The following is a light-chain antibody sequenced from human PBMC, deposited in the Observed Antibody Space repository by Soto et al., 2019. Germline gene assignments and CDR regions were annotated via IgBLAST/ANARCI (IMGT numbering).Light chain of an antibody. V-gene: IGKV3-20*01. J-gene: IGKJ2*01. CDR1: QSLRSSY. Sequence: PGVRATLSCWASQSLRSSYLAWYQRKPGQAPRLLMFGASRRATGIPDRFNGSGSGKDFILTISRLEPEDVAVYYCQQHGTSPYTFGQGTVLEIK. CDR3: QQHGTSPYT. CDR2: GAS.